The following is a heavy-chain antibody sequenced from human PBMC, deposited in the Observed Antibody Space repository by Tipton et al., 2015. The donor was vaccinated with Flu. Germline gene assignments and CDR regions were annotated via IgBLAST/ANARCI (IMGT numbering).Heavy chain of an antibody. Sequence: TLSLTCTVSGGSIGSHSWNWIRQPAGKGLEWIGRIYTSGSTIYNPSLQSRGTVSVDTSKNQFSLKLNSVTVADTAVYYCARRGEESRQQGDYNWLDPWGQGTLVTVSS. CDR2: IYTSGST. J-gene: IGHJ5*02. V-gene: IGHV4-4*07. D-gene: IGHD3-16*01. CDR3: ARRGEESRQQGDYNWLDP. CDR1: GGSIGSHS.